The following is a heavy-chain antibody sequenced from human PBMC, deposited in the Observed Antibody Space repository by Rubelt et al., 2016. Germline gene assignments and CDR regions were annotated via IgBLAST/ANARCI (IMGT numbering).Heavy chain of an antibody. V-gene: IGHV1-18*01. CDR2: ISAYNGNT. Sequence: TFTSYGITWVRQAPGQGLEWMGWISAYNGNTNYAQKFQGRVTMTTDTSTTTAYMELSSLRSEATAVYYCARDYGGNSGWFDPLGQGTLVTVSS. D-gene: IGHD4-23*01. CDR3: ARDYGGNSGWFDP. CDR1: TFTSYG. J-gene: IGHJ5*02.